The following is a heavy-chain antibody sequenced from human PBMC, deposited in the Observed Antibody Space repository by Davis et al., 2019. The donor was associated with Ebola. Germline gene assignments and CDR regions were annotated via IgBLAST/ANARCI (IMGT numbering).Heavy chain of an antibody. CDR3: AREGTYCSGGSCYSAWFDP. D-gene: IGHD2-15*01. Sequence: GSLRLSCAVYGGSFSGYYWSWIRQPPGKGLEWIGEINHSGSTNYNPSLKSRVTISVDTSKNQFSLKLSSVTAADTAVYYCAREGTYCSGGSCYSAWFDPWGQGTPVTVSS. V-gene: IGHV4-34*01. CDR1: GGSFSGYY. J-gene: IGHJ5*02. CDR2: INHSGST.